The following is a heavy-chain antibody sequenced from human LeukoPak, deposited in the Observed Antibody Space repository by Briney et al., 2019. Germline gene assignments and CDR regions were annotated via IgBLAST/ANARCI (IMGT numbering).Heavy chain of an antibody. V-gene: IGHV3-21*01. D-gene: IGHD2-2*01. J-gene: IGHJ3*02. CDR2: IYTGSDYV. Sequence: KPGGSLRLSCAASRFTFRSYSMHWVRQAPGKGLEWVSSIYTGSDYVYYADSVKGRFTISRDNAKNSLYLQLDSLRVEDTAVYCCARDRWGYCTSANCYGGAFDIWGQGTMVTVSS. CDR3: ARDRWGYCTSANCYGGAFDI. CDR1: RFTFRSYS.